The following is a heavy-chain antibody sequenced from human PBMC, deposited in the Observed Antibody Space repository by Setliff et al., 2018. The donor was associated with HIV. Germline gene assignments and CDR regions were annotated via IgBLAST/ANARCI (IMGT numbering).Heavy chain of an antibody. CDR3: ARVAFYGPGSHDYFDH. CDR2: IYTSGST. D-gene: IGHD3-10*01. CDR1: GVSINTGSFY. Sequence: SETLSLTCTVSGVSINTGSFYWNWIRQPAGKGLEWIGRIYTSGSTSYTPSLKSRVSILVDTSKNQFSLKLNSVTATDTAMYYCARVAFYGPGSHDYFDHWGHGILVTVSS. V-gene: IGHV4-61*02. J-gene: IGHJ4*01.